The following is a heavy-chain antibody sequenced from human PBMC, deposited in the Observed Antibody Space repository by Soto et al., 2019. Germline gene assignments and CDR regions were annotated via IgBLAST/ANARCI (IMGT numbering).Heavy chain of an antibody. CDR3: ARERGAMIAATPWV. J-gene: IGHJ4*02. Sequence: GGSLRLSCAASGFTFRSYWMSWVRQAPGKGLEWVANIKEDGGEKYYVDSVKGRFTISRDNAKNSLYLQMNSLGADETAVYYCARERGAMIAATPWVWGQGTLVTVSS. D-gene: IGHD2-21*01. CDR1: GFTFRSYW. CDR2: IKEDGGEK. V-gene: IGHV3-7*01.